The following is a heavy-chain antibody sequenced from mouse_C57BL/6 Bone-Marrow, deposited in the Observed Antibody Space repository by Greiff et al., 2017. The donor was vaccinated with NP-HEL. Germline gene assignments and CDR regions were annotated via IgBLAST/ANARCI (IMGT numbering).Heavy chain of an antibody. Sequence: EVHLVESGGGLVKPGGSLKLSCAASGFTFSSYTMSWVRQTPEKRLEWVATISGGGGNTYYPDSVKGRFPISRDNAKNTLYLQMSSLRSEDTALYYCARLLLRYYWYFDVWGTGTTVTVSS. J-gene: IGHJ1*03. D-gene: IGHD1-1*01. CDR1: GFTFSSYT. V-gene: IGHV5-9*01. CDR3: ARLLLRYYWYFDV. CDR2: ISGGGGNT.